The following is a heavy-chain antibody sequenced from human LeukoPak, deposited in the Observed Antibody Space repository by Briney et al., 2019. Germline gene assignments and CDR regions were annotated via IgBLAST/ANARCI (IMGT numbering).Heavy chain of an antibody. CDR1: GFTFTNSA. CDR2: VGGNGVDT. V-gene: IGHV3-21*06. Sequence: GGSLRLSCAASGFTFTNSAMNWVRQAPGQELEWVSAVGGNGVDTLYADSVKGRFTISRDNAKNSLYLQMNSLRDEDTAVYYCARDRGGDYFDYWGQGTLVTVSS. CDR3: ARDRGGDYFDY. J-gene: IGHJ4*02. D-gene: IGHD3-10*01.